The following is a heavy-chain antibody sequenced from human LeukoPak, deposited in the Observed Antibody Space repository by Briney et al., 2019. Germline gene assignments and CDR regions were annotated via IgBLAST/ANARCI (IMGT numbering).Heavy chain of an antibody. Sequence: PGRSLRLSCAASGFAFSSYAMSWVRQAPGKGLDWVSAISGSGGSTYYADSVKGRFTISRDNSKNTLYLQMNSLRAGDTAVYYCATTVAGTRWALGYWGQGTLVTVSS. J-gene: IGHJ4*02. CDR3: ATTVAGTRWALGY. V-gene: IGHV3-23*01. D-gene: IGHD6-19*01. CDR1: GFAFSSYA. CDR2: ISGSGGST.